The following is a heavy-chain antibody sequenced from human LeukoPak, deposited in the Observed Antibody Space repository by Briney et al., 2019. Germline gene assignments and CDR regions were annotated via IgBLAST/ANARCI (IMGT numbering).Heavy chain of an antibody. Sequence: ASVKVSCKASGSTFTDYYLHWVRQAPGQGLEWVGWINPNPNSGGTSYAQKFQGRVTMTRDTSINTAYMELSGLRSDDTAVYFCARGSYGYDWGQGTLVTVSS. J-gene: IGHJ4*02. CDR1: GSTFTDYY. D-gene: IGHD1-26*01. CDR3: ARGSYGYD. V-gene: IGHV1-2*02. CDR2: INPNPNSGGT.